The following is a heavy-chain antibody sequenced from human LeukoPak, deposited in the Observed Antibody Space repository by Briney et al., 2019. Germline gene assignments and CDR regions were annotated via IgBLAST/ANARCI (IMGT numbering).Heavy chain of an antibody. V-gene: IGHV3-9*01. CDR3: AKGSSSPDY. Sequence: GGSLRLSCAASGFTFDDYAMHWVRQAPGKGLEWVSGISWNSGNIDYADSVKGRFTTSRDNSKNTLYLQMNSLRAEDTAVYYCAKGSSSPDYWGQGTLVTVSS. J-gene: IGHJ4*02. D-gene: IGHD6-6*01. CDR2: ISWNSGNI. CDR1: GFTFDDYA.